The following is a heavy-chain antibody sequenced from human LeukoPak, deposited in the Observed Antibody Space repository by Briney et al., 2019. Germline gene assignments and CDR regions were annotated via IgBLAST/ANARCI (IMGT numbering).Heavy chain of an antibody. D-gene: IGHD3-22*01. CDR3: ASEGAYYYDSSGYTFDY. CDR2: IIPIFGTA. J-gene: IGHJ4*02. V-gene: IGHV1-69*01. CDR1: GGTFSSYA. Sequence: SVKVSCKASGGTFSSYAISWVRQAPGQGLEWMGGIIPIFGTANYAQKFQGRVTITADESTSTAYMELSSLRSEDTAVYYCASEGAYYYDSSGYTFDYWGQGTLVTVSS.